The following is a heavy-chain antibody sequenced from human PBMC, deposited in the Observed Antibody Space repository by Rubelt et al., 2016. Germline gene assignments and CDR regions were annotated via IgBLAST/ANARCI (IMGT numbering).Heavy chain of an antibody. CDR1: GGSISGTIYY. J-gene: IGHJ4*02. CDR2: IYSSGTT. CDR3: ARGMESTLFYFDS. V-gene: IGHV4-39*07. Sequence: QLQLQESGPGLVKPSETLSLTCTVSGGSISGTIYYRGWIRQPPGQGLEWIAAIYSSGTTSYGPSLRTRVTISVATSKNQMSLNVNSVTAADTAVDYCARGMESTLFYFDSWGLGTLVTVSS. D-gene: IGHD3-3*01.